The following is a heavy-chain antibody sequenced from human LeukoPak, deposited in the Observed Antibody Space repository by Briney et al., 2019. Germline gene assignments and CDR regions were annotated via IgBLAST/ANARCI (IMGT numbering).Heavy chain of an antibody. D-gene: IGHD2-2*02. CDR1: DGSISPYY. CDR3: ARDSVRYCSSTSCYTYGMDV. J-gene: IGHJ6*04. V-gene: IGHV4-4*08. Sequence: PSETLSLTCAVSDGSISPYYWTWIRQPPGKGLEWIGYIYYTGSTNSNPSLKSRLTISLDRSKNQFSLKLSSVTAADTAVYYCARDSVRYCSSTSCYTYGMDVWGKGTTVTVSS. CDR2: IYYTGST.